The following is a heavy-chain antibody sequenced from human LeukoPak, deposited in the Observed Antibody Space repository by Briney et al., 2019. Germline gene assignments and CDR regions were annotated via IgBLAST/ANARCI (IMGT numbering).Heavy chain of an antibody. CDR3: ARLGLSAGFVGDY. Sequence: GGSLRLPCAASGFTFSSFEMIWVHQAPGKGLEWVSHISSSGSTIYYADSVKGRFTTPRDNAKNSLYVQMNSLSAEDTAVYYCARLGLSAGFVGDYWGQGTLVTVSS. CDR2: ISSSGSTI. CDR1: GFTFSSFE. D-gene: IGHD7-27*01. V-gene: IGHV3-48*03. J-gene: IGHJ4*02.